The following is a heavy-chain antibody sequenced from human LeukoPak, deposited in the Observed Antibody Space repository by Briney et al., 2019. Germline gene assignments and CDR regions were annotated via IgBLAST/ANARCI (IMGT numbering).Heavy chain of an antibody. J-gene: IGHJ4*02. CDR2: IWYDGSNK. V-gene: IGHV3-33*01. CDR3: ARAKLDSSGYFFDF. Sequence: GGSLRLSCAASGFTFSSYGMHWVRQAPGKGLEWVAVIWYDGSNKYYVDSVKGRFTISRDNSKNTLYLQMNSLRAEDTAVYYCARAKLDSSGYFFDFWGKGTLVTVSS. D-gene: IGHD3-22*01. CDR1: GFTFSSYG.